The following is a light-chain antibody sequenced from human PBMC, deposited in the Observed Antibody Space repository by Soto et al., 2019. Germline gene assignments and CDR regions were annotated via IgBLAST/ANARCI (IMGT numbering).Light chain of an antibody. CDR1: QSVLYSSNNKNY. Sequence: DIVMTQSPDSLAVSLGERATVNCKSSQSVLYSSNNKNYLARYQHKPGQPPKLLIYWASTRESGVPDRFSGSGSGTDFTLTISSLQAEDVAVYYCQQYYSIPWTFGQGTKVDIK. CDR2: WAS. J-gene: IGKJ1*01. V-gene: IGKV4-1*01. CDR3: QQYYSIPWT.